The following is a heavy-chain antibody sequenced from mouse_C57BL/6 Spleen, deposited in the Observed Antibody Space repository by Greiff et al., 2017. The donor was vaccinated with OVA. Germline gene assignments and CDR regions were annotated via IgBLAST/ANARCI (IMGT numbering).Heavy chain of an antibody. CDR1: GFTFSSYA. J-gene: IGHJ1*03. CDR3: AREGDSWYFDV. Sequence: DVMLVESGGGLVKPGGSLKLSCAASGFTFSSYAMSWVRQTPEKRLEWVATISDGGSYTYYPDNVKGRFTISRDNAKNNLYLQMSHLKSEDTAMYYCAREGDSWYFDVWGTGTTVTVSS. V-gene: IGHV5-4*01. CDR2: ISDGGSYT.